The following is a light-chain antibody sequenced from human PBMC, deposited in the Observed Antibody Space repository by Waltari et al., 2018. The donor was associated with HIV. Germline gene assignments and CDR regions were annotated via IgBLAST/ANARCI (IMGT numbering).Light chain of an antibody. J-gene: IGLJ3*02. CDR2: KDN. V-gene: IGLV3-27*01. Sequence: SFELTQPSSVSVSPGQTARITCSGDILATKYVRWLQQRPGQAPLLIIFKDNERPSGIPERFSGASTGTTVTLTISGVQVEDEADYYGDSAANYSWVFGGGTRLTVL. CDR3: DSAANYSWV. CDR1: ILATKY.